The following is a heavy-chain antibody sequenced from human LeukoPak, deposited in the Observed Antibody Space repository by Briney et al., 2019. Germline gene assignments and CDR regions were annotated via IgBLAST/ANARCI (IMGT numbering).Heavy chain of an antibody. D-gene: IGHD6-13*01. Sequence: GGSLRLSCAASGFTVSSNYMSWVRQAPGKGLEWVSVIYSGGSTYYADSVKGRFTISRDNSKNTLYLQMNSLRAEDTAVYYCADHSSSWLGGAFDIWGQGTMVTVSS. CDR2: IYSGGST. CDR3: ADHSSSWLGGAFDI. J-gene: IGHJ3*02. CDR1: GFTVSSNY. V-gene: IGHV3-53*01.